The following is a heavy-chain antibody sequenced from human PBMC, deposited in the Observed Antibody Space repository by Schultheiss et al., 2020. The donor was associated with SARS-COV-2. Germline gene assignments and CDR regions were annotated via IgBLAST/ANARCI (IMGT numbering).Heavy chain of an antibody. Sequence: GGSLRLSCTASGFTFGDYAMSWFRQAPGKGLEWVGFIRSKAYGGTTEYAASVKGRFTISRDDSKSIAYLQMNSLKTEDTAVYYCTTEVDYGDYVGDYWGQGTLVTVSS. CDR3: TTEVDYGDYVGDY. D-gene: IGHD4-17*01. J-gene: IGHJ4*02. CDR1: GFTFGDYA. CDR2: IRSKAYGGTT. V-gene: IGHV3-49*03.